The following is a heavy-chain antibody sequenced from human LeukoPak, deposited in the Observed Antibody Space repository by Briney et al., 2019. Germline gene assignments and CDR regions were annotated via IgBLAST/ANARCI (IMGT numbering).Heavy chain of an antibody. D-gene: IGHD3-9*01. Sequence: SVKVSCKASGGTFSSYAISWVRQAPGQGLEWMGGIIPIFGTANYAQKFQGRVTITADKSTSTAYMELSSLRSEDTAVYYCARSRYFDWLFVGGKLLWGQGTLVTVSS. CDR2: IIPIFGTA. CDR1: GGTFSSYA. CDR3: ARSRYFDWLFVGGKLL. J-gene: IGHJ4*02. V-gene: IGHV1-69*06.